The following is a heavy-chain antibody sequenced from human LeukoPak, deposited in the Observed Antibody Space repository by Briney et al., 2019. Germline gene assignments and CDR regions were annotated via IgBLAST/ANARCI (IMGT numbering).Heavy chain of an antibody. Sequence: GGSLRLSCAASGFTFSSYGMHWVRQAPGKGLEWVAVISYDGSNKYYADSVKGRFTISRDNSKNTLYLQMNSLRAEDTAVYYCAKDISRSGSYYYGMDVWGQGTTVTVSS. V-gene: IGHV3-30*18. CDR2: ISYDGSNK. CDR3: AKDISRSGSYYYGMDV. D-gene: IGHD3-10*01. CDR1: GFTFSSYG. J-gene: IGHJ6*02.